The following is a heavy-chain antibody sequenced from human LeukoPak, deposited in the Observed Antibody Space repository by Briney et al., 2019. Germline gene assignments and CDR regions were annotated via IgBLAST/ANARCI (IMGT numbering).Heavy chain of an antibody. Sequence: PGGSLRLSCAASKFIFSKYWMSWVRQAPGKGLEWVSAISGSGGSTYYADSVKGRFTISRDNSKNTLYLQMNSLRAEDTAVYYCARGPSGYHNTGGQGTLVTVSS. V-gene: IGHV3-23*01. CDR3: ARGPSGYHNT. CDR1: KFIFSKYW. J-gene: IGHJ4*02. D-gene: IGHD5-12*01. CDR2: ISGSGGST.